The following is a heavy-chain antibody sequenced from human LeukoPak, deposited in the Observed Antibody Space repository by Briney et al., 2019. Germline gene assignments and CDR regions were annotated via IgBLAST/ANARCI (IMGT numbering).Heavy chain of an antibody. CDR1: GGSLSSDNYY. Sequence: ASETLSLTCTVSGGSLSSDNYYWSWIRQPAGKGLEWIGRIYASGTTTHNPSLKSRVTISLETSKNQFSLRLSSATAADTAVYYCARARHPGGETGAGPWGFESWGQGTLVTVSS. CDR3: ARARHPGGETGAGPWGFES. D-gene: IGHD6-13*01. V-gene: IGHV4-61*02. J-gene: IGHJ4*02. CDR2: IYASGTT.